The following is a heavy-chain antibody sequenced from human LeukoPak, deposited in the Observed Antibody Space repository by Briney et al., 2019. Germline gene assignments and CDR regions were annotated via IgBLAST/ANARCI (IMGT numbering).Heavy chain of an antibody. CDR2: IYYSGST. V-gene: IGHV4-59*01. CDR3: ARDRTVDTAMGLDP. Sequence: NPSETLSLTCTVSGGSISSYYWSWIRQPPGKGLEWIGYIYYSGSTNYNPSLKSRVTISVDTSKNQFSLKLSSVTAADTAVYYCARDRTVDTAMGLDPWGQGTLVTVSS. D-gene: IGHD5-18*01. CDR1: GGSISSYY. J-gene: IGHJ5*02.